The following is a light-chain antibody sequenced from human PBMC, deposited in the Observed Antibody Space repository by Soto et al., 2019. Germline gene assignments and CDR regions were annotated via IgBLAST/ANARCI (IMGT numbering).Light chain of an antibody. Sequence: EIVLTQSPGTLSLSPGERATLSCRASQSVSSSYLACYQQKPGQAPRLLIYGASSRATGIPDRFSGSGSGRDFTLSISRLEPQDFAVYYCQQYGSSPRTFGQGTKLEIK. CDR2: GAS. V-gene: IGKV3-20*01. CDR3: QQYGSSPRT. CDR1: QSVSSSY. J-gene: IGKJ2*01.